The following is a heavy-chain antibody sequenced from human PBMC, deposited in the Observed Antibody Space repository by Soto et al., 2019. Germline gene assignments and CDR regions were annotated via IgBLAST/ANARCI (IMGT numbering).Heavy chain of an antibody. CDR2: IRSKAYGGTT. CDR3: TRAMGDYVPIFDY. D-gene: IGHD4-17*01. J-gene: IGHJ4*02. V-gene: IGHV3-49*03. CDR1: GFTFGDYA. Sequence: GGSLRLSCTASGFTFGDYAMSWFRQAPGKGLEWVGFIRSKAYGGTTEYAASVKGRFTISRDDSKSIAYLQMNSLKTEDTAVYYCTRAMGDYVPIFDYWGQGTLVTVSS.